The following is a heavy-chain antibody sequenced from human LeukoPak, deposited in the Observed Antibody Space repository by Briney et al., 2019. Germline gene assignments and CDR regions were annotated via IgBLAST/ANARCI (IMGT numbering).Heavy chain of an antibody. CDR3: ARAIIGNFDY. CDR1: GGSISSYY. CDR2: IYYSGST. V-gene: IGHV4-59*01. Sequence: SETLSLTCTVSGGSISSYYWSWIRQPPGKGLEWIGCIYYSGSTNYNPSLKSRVTISVDTSKNQFSLKLSSVTAADTAVYYCARAIIGNFDYWGQGTLVTVSS. J-gene: IGHJ4*02. D-gene: IGHD1-26*01.